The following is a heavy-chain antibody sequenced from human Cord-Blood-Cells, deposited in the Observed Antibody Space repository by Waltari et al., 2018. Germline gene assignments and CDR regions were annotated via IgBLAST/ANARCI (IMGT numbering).Heavy chain of an antibody. CDR3: ARVYYDYVYGMDV. CDR1: GGSFSGYY. V-gene: IGHV4-34*01. J-gene: IGHJ6*02. CDR2: INHSGST. D-gene: IGHD3-16*01. Sequence: QVQLQQWGAGLLKTSEPLSLTCAVYGGSFSGYYWRGYRQPPGKGLEWIGEINHSGSTNYTPSLKSRVTISVDTSKNQFSLKLSSVTAADTAVYYCARVYYDYVYGMDVWGQGTTVTVSS.